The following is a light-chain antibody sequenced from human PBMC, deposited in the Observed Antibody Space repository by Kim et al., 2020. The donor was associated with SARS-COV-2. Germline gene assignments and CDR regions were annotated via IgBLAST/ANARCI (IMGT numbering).Light chain of an antibody. CDR1: RLRFYC. CDR2: GKN. J-gene: IGLJ3*02. Sequence: ALGQTVRITCQGDRLRFYCPSLFQQRPGQAPLLVIFGKNRRPSGIPDRFSGSSSGNTASLTIIGAQAEDEAVYYCGSRIGSGNHLVFGGGTKLTVL. V-gene: IGLV3-19*01. CDR3: GSRIGSGNHLV.